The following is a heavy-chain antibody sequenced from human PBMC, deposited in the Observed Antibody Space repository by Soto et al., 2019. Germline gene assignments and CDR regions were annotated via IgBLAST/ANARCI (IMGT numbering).Heavy chain of an antibody. V-gene: IGHV3-74*01. Sequence: GGSLRLSCVASGFTFTTHWMHWVRQAPGKGLVWVSRMKYDGSTTSYADSVKGRFTISRDNAKNTVYLQMNSLRAEDTGMYYCARGIRNYYGVDVWGQGTTVTVSS. CDR3: ARGIRNYYGVDV. CDR2: MKYDGSTT. J-gene: IGHJ6*02. D-gene: IGHD5-18*01. CDR1: GFTFTTHW.